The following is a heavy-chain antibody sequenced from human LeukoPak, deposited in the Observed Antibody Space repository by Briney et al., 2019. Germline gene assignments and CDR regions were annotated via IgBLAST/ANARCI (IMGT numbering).Heavy chain of an antibody. V-gene: IGHV4-34*01. D-gene: IGHD6-19*01. CDR2: INHSGST. CDR3: ARGTAEQWLVYYYYYMDV. CDR1: GGSFSGYY. Sequence: SETLSLTCAVYGGSFSGYYWSWIRQPPGKGLEWIGEINHSGSTNYNPSLKSRVTISVDTSKNQFSLKLSSVTAADTAVYYCARGTAEQWLVYYYYYMDVWGKGTTVTVSS. J-gene: IGHJ6*03.